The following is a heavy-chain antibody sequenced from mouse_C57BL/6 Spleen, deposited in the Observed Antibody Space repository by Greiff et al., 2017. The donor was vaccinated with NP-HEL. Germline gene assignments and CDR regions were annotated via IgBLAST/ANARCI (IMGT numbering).Heavy chain of an antibody. CDR2: ISSGSSTI. CDR1: GFPFSDYG. J-gene: IGHJ3*01. V-gene: IGHV5-17*01. Sequence: EVKVVESGGGLVKPGGSLKLSCAASGFPFSDYGMHWVRQAPEKGLEWVAYISSGSSTIYYADTVKGRFTISRDNAKNTLFLQMTSLRSEDTAMYYCARPGATVVAGAPWFAYWGQGTLVTVSA. CDR3: ARPGATVVAGAPWFAY. D-gene: IGHD1-1*01.